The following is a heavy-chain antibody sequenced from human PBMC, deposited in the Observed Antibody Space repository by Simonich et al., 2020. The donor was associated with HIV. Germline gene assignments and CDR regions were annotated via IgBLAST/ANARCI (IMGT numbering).Heavy chain of an antibody. V-gene: IGHV1-2*06. Sequence: QVQLVQSGAEVKKPGASVKVSCKASGYTFTSYYIHWVRQAPGQGLAWMGRINPNTGYTQFAQNFQGRVSRTRDTSSNTVYMDLSSLRSDDTAVYFCARDRDWGWDYWGQGTLISVSS. CDR2: INPNTGYT. D-gene: IGHD3-16*01. J-gene: IGHJ4*02. CDR1: GYTFTSYY. CDR3: ARDRDWGWDY.